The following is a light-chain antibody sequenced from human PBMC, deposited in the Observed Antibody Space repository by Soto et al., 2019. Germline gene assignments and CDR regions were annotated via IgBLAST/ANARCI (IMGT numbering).Light chain of an antibody. V-gene: IGKV3-20*01. CDR2: GAS. Sequence: EIVLTQSPGTLSLSPGERATLSCRASQSFSSSYLAWYQQKPGQAPRLLLYGASSRAPGIPDRFSGSGSGTDFTLTISRLEPEALAVYYCQQYGTPITFGQGTRLEI. CDR1: QSFSSSY. J-gene: IGKJ5*01. CDR3: QQYGTPIT.